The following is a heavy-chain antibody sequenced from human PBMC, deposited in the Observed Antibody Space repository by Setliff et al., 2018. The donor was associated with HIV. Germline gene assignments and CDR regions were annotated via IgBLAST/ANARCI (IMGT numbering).Heavy chain of an antibody. CDR3: ARRIFHSSFPSFDS. CDR2: IHSSGST. J-gene: IGHJ4*02. V-gene: IGHV4-4*08. D-gene: IGHD2-15*01. CDR1: GGSVNDFY. Sequence: SETLSLTCTVSGGSVNDFYCNWIRQPPGKGPEWIGYIHSSGSTKYSPSLKGRFTISVDTSKNQFSLKVTSVTAADTAVYYCARRIFHSSFPSFDSWGQGTLVTVSS.